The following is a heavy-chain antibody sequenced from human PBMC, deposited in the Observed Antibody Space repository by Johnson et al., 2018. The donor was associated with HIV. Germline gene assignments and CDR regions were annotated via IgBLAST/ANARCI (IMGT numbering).Heavy chain of an antibody. CDR2: ISYDGSNK. J-gene: IGHJ3*02. D-gene: IGHD3-16*01. CDR3: AREGGLTGAFDI. V-gene: IGHV3-30*19. CDR1: GFTFSRYG. Sequence: QVQLVESGGGVVQPGRSLRLSCAASGFTFSRYGMHWVRQAPGKGLEGVAVISYDGSNKYYADSVKGRFTISRDNSKNTLYLQMNSLRAEETAVYYCAREGGLTGAFDIWGQGTMVTVSS.